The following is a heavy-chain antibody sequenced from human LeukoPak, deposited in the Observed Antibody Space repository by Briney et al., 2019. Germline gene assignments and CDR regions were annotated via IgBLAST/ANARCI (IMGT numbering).Heavy chain of an antibody. V-gene: IGHV3-30*04. CDR1: GFTFSSYA. CDR2: ISYHARDQ. J-gene: IGHJ4*02. D-gene: IGHD2-8*02. CDR3: AAQPCSGGVCYLDY. Sequence: GGSLRLSCAASGFTFSSYAMHWVRQAPGKGLEWVTVISYHARDQFYADSVKVRFTVSRDNSKNTLYLQMNSLRAEDSAVYYCAAQPCSGGVCYLDYWGQGTLVTVSS.